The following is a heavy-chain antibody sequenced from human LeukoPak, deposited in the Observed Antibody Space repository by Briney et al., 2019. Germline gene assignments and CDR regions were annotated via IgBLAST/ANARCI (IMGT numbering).Heavy chain of an antibody. CDR3: ARGGYGSGRRWLDP. D-gene: IGHD3-10*01. CDR1: GGSFSGYY. J-gene: IGHJ5*02. V-gene: IGHV4-34*01. Sequence: SETLSLTCAVYGGSFSGYYWSWIRQPPGKGLEWIGEINHSGSTNYNPSLKSRVTISVDTSKNQFSLKLSSVTAADTAVYYCARGGYGSGRRWLDPWGQGTLVTVSS. CDR2: INHSGST.